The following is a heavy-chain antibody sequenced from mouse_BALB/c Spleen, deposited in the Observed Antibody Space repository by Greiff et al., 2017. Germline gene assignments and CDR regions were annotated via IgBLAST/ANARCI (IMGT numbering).Heavy chain of an antibody. D-gene: IGHD2-4*01. CDR3: TPYDYDGTAWFAY. Sequence: EVQGVESGGGLVKPGGSLKLSCAASGFTFSSYTMSWVRQTPEKRLEWVATISSGGSYTYYPDSVKGRFTISRDNAKNTLYLQMSSLKSEDTAMYYCTPYDYDGTAWFAYWGQGTLVTVSA. V-gene: IGHV5-6-4*01. CDR2: ISSGGSYT. J-gene: IGHJ3*01. CDR1: GFTFSSYT.